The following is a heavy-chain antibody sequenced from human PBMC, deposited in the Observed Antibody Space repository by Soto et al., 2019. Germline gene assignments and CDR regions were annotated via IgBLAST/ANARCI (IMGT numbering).Heavy chain of an antibody. D-gene: IGHD6-6*01. CDR1: GGSISSYY. V-gene: IGHV4-59*01. Sequence: SETLSLTCTVSGGSISSYYWSWIRQPPGKGLEWIGYIYYSGSTNYNPSLKSRVTISVDTSKNQFSLKLSSVTAADTAVYYCASSSIAARPPNYYYYGMDVWGQGTTVTVSS. CDR3: ASSSIAARPPNYYYYGMDV. J-gene: IGHJ6*02. CDR2: IYYSGST.